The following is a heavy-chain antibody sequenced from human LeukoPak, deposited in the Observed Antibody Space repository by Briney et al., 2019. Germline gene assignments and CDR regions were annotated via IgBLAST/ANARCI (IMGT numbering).Heavy chain of an antibody. V-gene: IGHV3-23*01. CDR3: AKVIDSYGQGDI. D-gene: IGHD5-18*01. Sequence: GESLRLSCTASGFTFSSYAMTWVRQAPGKGLEMVSGISISGASTYYADSVKGRFTISRDNSKNTLYLQMNSLRAEDTAVYYCAKVIDSYGQGDIWGQGTMVTVSS. CDR2: ISISGAST. J-gene: IGHJ3*02. CDR1: GFTFSSYA.